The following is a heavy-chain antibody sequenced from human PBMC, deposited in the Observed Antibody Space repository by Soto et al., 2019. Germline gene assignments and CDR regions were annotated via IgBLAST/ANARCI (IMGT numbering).Heavy chain of an antibody. J-gene: IGHJ4*02. V-gene: IGHV4-59*08. D-gene: IGHD3-16*01. Sequence: QVQLQESGPGLVKPSETLSLTCTVSNGSISPNYWSWIRQPPGKGLEWIGYIYFAGTTTYNPSLKCRVTISLAASKHRFSLRLTSVTAADTAVYYCARLGAYFQALDSWGQGTLVTVSS. CDR2: IYFAGTT. CDR1: NGSISPNY. CDR3: ARLGAYFQALDS.